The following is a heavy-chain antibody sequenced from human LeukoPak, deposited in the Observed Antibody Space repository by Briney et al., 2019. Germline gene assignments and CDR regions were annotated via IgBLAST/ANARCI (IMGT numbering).Heavy chain of an antibody. CDR2: IYFSGTT. V-gene: IGHV4-59*01. Sequence: SETLSLTCTVSGASITTYYWSWIRQPPGKGLEWIGYIYFSGTTNYNPSLKGRVTISLDASNKQFSLRLNSVTAADTAVYYCARDYGPFGVWGQGTTVTVSS. CDR3: ARDYGPFGV. D-gene: IGHD3-10*01. CDR1: GASITTYY. J-gene: IGHJ6*02.